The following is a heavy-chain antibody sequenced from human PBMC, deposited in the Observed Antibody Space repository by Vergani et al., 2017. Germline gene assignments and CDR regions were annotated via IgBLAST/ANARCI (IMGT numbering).Heavy chain of an antibody. CDR1: GFSLSTSGVG. CDR2: IYLDDDK. CDR3: AHSLYQPLVSAFDI. D-gene: IGHD2-2*01. V-gene: IGHV2-5*02. Sequence: QITLKESGPTLVKPTQTLTLTCTFSGFSLSTSGVGVGWIRQPPGKALEWLALIYLDDDKRYSPSLKSRLTITKDTSKNQVVLTMTNMDPVDTATYYCAHSLYQPLVSAFDIWGQGTMVTVSS. J-gene: IGHJ3*02.